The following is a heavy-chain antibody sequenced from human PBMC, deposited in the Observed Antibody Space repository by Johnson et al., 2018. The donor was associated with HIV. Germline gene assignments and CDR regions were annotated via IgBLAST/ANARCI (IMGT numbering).Heavy chain of an antibody. Sequence: VQLVESGGGLVQPGRSLRLSCAASGFTFDDYAMHWVRQAPGKGLEWVSGISWNSGSIGYVDSVKGRFTISRDNAKNSLYLQMNSLRAEDTAVYYCARFGDMATSFHGFDIWGQGTMVTVSS. CDR3: ARFGDMATSFHGFDI. D-gene: IGHD5-24*01. CDR1: GFTFDDYA. V-gene: IGHV3-9*01. CDR2: ISWNSGSI. J-gene: IGHJ3*02.